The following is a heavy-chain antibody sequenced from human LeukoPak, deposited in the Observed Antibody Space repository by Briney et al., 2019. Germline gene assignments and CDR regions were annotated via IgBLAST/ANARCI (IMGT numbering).Heavy chain of an antibody. CDR1: GYSISSGYY. CDR2: IYHRGST. V-gene: IGHV4-38-2*01. Sequence: PSETLSLTCDVSGYSISSGYYWGWIRQPPGKGLEWIGSIYHRGSTFYNPSLKSRVTISVDTSKNQFSLKLSSVTAADTAMYYCATALGQWPSFDYWGQGTLVTVSS. CDR3: ATALGQWPSFDY. D-gene: IGHD6-19*01. J-gene: IGHJ4*02.